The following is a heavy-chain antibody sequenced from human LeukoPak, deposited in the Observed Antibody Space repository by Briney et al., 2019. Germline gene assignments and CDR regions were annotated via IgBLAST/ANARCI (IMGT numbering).Heavy chain of an antibody. Sequence: GGSLRLSCVGSGFTFTTYWMSGGRQAPGEGREWVANIKEDGGEKYYVDSLKGRFTISRDNANNSLYLQMNSLRAEDTAVYYCARDPGSAFGGVIVKVYYYYLDVWGKGTTVTVSS. V-gene: IGHV3-7*01. CDR1: GFTFTTYW. J-gene: IGHJ6*03. D-gene: IGHD3-16*02. CDR3: ARDPGSAFGGVIVKVYYYYLDV. CDR2: IKEDGGEK.